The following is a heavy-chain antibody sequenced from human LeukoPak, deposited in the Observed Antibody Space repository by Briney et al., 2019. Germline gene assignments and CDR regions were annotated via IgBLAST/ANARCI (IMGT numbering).Heavy chain of an antibody. J-gene: IGHJ5*02. D-gene: IGHD3-10*01. CDR1: GFTFGSYP. Sequence: PGGLLRLSCAASGFTFGSYPMHWVRQAPGKGPEWVAVISGDGRNKYYADSVKGRFTISRDKSKNMLYLQMNSLRPEDTAVYYCARDTLIYGSGVNWFDPWGQGTLVTVSS. CDR2: ISGDGRNK. V-gene: IGHV3-30*04. CDR3: ARDTLIYGSGVNWFDP.